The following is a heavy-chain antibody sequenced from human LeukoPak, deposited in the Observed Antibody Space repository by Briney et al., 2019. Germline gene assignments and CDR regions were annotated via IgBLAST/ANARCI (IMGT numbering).Heavy chain of an antibody. CDR2: IIPIFGTA. CDR1: GGTFSSYA. J-gene: IGHJ4*02. CDR3: ASTYCGGDCYSLPYFDY. D-gene: IGHD2-21*02. V-gene: IGHV1-69*05. Sequence: SVKVSCKASGGTFSSYAIIWVRQAPGQGLEWMGGIIPIFGTANYAQRFQGRVTITTDESTSTAYMELSSLRSDDTAVYYCASTYCGGDCYSLPYFDYWGQGTQVTVSS.